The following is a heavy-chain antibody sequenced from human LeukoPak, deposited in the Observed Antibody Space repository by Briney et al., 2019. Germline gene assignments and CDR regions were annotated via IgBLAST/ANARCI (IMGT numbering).Heavy chain of an antibody. J-gene: IGHJ5*02. V-gene: IGHV3-74*03. CDR3: ARGGTASFDP. CDR1: GFIFSNHW. Sequence: GGSLRLSCAASGFIFSNHWMHWVRQIPGKGLVWVSRINNDGSDITYADFVKGRFTTSRDNAKDTLYLQMSSLRAEDTAVYYCARGGTASFDPWGQGTLVTVSS. CDR2: INNDGSDI. D-gene: IGHD1-1*01.